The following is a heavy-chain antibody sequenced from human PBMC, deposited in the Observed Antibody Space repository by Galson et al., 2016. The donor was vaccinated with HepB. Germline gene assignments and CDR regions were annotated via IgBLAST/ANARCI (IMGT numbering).Heavy chain of an antibody. V-gene: IGHV4-34*01. D-gene: IGHD5-12*01. CDR2: IGHRATT. Sequence: LSLTCGVNGGSLTDLYWSWIRQSPGKGLEWIGEIGHRATTNYNPSFKSRVTLSVDPSKNHIYLRLRSVTAADTAVYFCARGIRRYGGPAGLFVYWGQVILVTVS. CDR1: GGSLTDLY. J-gene: IGHJ4*02. CDR3: ARGIRRYGGPAGLFVY.